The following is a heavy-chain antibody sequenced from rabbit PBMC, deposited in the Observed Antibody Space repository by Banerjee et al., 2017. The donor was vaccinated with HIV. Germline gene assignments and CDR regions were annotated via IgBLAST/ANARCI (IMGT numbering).Heavy chain of an antibody. CDR2: IYTGSSGRT. V-gene: IGHV1S45*01. CDR1: GFSFSSSYW. CDR3: ARGDGTGVYTNYFAF. J-gene: IGHJ4*01. D-gene: IGHD7-1*01. Sequence: EESGGDLVKPEGSLTLTCTASGFSFSSSYWICWVRQAPGKGLGWIACIYTGSSGRTCYASWAKGRFPSSKTSLTTVTLQMTSLTAADTATYFCARGDGTGVYTNYFAFWGQGTLVTVS.